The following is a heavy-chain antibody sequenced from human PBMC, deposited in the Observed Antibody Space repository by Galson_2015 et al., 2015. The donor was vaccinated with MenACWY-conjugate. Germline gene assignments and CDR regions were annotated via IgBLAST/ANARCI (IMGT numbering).Heavy chain of an antibody. Sequence: SLRLSCAASGFTFSTYAMGWVSQAPGKGLEWVSGISGSGGSTYYADSVKGRFTISRDNSKNTLYLQMNSLRVEDTAVYYCARVRGGWSNDACDIWGQGTMVTVSS. J-gene: IGHJ3*02. CDR1: GFTFSTYA. V-gene: IGHV3-23*01. D-gene: IGHD6-19*01. CDR3: ARVRGGWSNDACDI. CDR2: ISGSGGST.